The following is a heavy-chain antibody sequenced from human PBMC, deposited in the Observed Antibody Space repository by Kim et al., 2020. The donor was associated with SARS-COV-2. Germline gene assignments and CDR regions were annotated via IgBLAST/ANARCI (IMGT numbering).Heavy chain of an antibody. V-gene: IGHV3-49*02. J-gene: IGHJ4*02. D-gene: IGHD3-10*01. CDR3: TRGGGVRMWGRFDY. Sequence: EYAACVKGRLTISRDDSKSIAYLQMNSLKTEDAAVYFCTRGGGVRMWGRFDYWGQGTLVTVSS.